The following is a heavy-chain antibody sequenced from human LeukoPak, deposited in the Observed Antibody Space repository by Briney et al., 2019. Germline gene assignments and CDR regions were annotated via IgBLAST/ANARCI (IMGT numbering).Heavy chain of an antibody. CDR2: IWYDGSNK. Sequence: PGGSLRLSCAASGFTFSSYGMHWVRQAPGKGLEWVAVIWYDGSNKYYADSVKGRFTISKDNSKNTVYLQMNDLRVDDTAVYYCAKAASSSWPSYQYGMDVWGQGTTVTVSS. J-gene: IGHJ6*02. CDR3: AKAASSSWPSYQYGMDV. CDR1: GFTFSSYG. V-gene: IGHV3-33*06. D-gene: IGHD6-13*01.